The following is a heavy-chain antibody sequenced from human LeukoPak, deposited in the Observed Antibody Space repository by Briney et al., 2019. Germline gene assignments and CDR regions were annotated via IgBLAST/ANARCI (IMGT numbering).Heavy chain of an antibody. CDR1: AFSFSSYA. J-gene: IGHJ4*02. CDR3: AKSYSSDFYYGGDYFDY. Sequence: GGSLRLSCAASAFSFSSYAMSWVRQAPGKGLEWVSTISGSGGSTYYADSAKGRFTISRDNSKNTLYLQMNSLRAEDTALYYCAKSYSSDFYYGGDYFDYWGQGTLVTVSS. CDR2: ISGSGGST. D-gene: IGHD3-22*01. V-gene: IGHV3-23*01.